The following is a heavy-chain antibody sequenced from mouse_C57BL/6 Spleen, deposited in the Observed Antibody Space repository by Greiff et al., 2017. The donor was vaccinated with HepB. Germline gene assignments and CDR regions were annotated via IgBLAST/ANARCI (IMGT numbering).Heavy chain of an antibody. D-gene: IGHD2-1*01. Sequence: VHVKQSGAELVRPGASVKLSCTASGFNIKDYYMHWVKQRPEQGLEWIGRIDPEDGDTEYAPKFQGKATMTADTSSNTAYLQLSSLTSEDTAVYYCTGDYGRFAYWGQGTLVTVSA. CDR3: TGDYGRFAY. CDR1: GFNIKDYY. CDR2: IDPEDGDT. V-gene: IGHV14-1*01. J-gene: IGHJ3*01.